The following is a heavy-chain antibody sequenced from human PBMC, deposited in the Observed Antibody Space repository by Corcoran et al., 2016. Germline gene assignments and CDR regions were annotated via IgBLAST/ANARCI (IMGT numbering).Heavy chain of an antibody. CDR3: TKEADYGDYWWY. CDR2: INSVSSSI. Sequence: EVQLVESGGGLVKPGGSLRLSCAASGFTFTSYSMNWVRQAPGRGLEWVSSINSVSSSIYYADSVKGRFTISRDNAKSSLYLQMDSLRAEETAVYYCTKEADYGDYWWYWGQGALVTVSA. D-gene: IGHD4-17*01. CDR1: GFTFTSYS. V-gene: IGHV3-21*01. J-gene: IGHJ4*02.